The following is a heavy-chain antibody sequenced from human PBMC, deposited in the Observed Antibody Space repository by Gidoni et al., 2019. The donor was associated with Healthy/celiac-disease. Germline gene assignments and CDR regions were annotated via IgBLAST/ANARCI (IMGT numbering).Heavy chain of an antibody. CDR2: IYYSGST. V-gene: IGHV4-59*01. CDR1: GGSISRYY. CDR3: ARGGLMGDCSSTSCPLDAVDI. J-gene: IGHJ3*02. D-gene: IGHD2-2*01. Sequence: QVQLQESGPGLVKPSATLSLTCTAYGGSISRYYCLWIRQPPGQGLKWMGYIYYSGSTNYNPALKSRVTISVDTSKKQFALKRSSVTAADTDVYDWARGGLMGDCSSTSCPLDAVDIWGQGTMVTVSS.